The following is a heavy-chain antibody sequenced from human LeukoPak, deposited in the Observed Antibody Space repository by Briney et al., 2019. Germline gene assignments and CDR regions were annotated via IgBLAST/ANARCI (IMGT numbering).Heavy chain of an antibody. V-gene: IGHV3-30-3*01. CDR1: GFTFSSYA. J-gene: IGHJ4*02. CDR3: ARGDGSGWSGDY. CDR2: ISYDGSNK. D-gene: IGHD6-19*01. Sequence: GRSLRLSCAASGFTFSSYAMHWVRQAPGKGLEWVAVISYDGSNKYYADSVKGRFTISRDNSKNTLYLQMNSLRAEDTAVCYCARGDGSGWSGDYWGQGTLVTVSS.